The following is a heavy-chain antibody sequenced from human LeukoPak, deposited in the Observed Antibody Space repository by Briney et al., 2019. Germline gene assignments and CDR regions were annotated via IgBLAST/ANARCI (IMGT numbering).Heavy chain of an antibody. J-gene: IGHJ4*02. CDR3: TRDQGFGELLRLY. CDR2: IRSKAYGGTT. CDR1: GFTFGDYA. Sequence: GGSLRLSCTASGFTFGDYAMSWFRQAPGKGLEWVGFIRSKAYGGTTEYAASVKGRFTISRDDSKSIAYLQMNSLKTEDTAVFYCTRDQGFGELLRLYWGQGTLVTVSS. D-gene: IGHD3-10*01. V-gene: IGHV3-49*03.